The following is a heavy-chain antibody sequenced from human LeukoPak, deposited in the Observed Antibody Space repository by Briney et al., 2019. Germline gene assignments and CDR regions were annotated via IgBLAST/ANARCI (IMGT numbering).Heavy chain of an antibody. CDR2: ISWNSGSI. CDR1: GFTFDDYA. V-gene: IGHV3-9*01. CDR3: AKDTPVGYFDY. J-gene: IGHJ4*02. D-gene: IGHD4-23*01. Sequence: GGPLRLSCAASGFTFDDYAMHWVRQAPGKGLEWVSGISWNSGSIGYADSVKGRFTISRDNAKNSLYLQMNSLRAEDTALYYCAKDTPVGYFDYWGQGTLVTVSS.